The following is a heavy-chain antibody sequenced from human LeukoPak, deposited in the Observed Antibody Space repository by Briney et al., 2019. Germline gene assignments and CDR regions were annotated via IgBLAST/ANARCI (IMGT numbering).Heavy chain of an antibody. J-gene: IGHJ4*02. Sequence: QPGGSLRLSCAASGFTFSTYWMHWVRQAPGKGLEWVAVIWCDGSNKYYADSVKGRFTISRDNSKNTLYLQMNSLRAEDTAVYYCARDLQGYWGQGTLVTVSS. CDR1: GFTFSTYW. CDR2: IWCDGSNK. V-gene: IGHV3-33*08. CDR3: ARDLQGY.